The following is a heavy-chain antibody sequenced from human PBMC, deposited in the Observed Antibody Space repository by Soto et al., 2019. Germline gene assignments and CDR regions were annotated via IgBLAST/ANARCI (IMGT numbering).Heavy chain of an antibody. CDR3: ARSPGYFTSSSLDP. V-gene: IGHV4-4*02. D-gene: IGHD2-8*01. J-gene: IGHJ5*02. CDR1: GDSISSVNW. CDR2: IYHTGIT. Sequence: QVQLQESGPGLVKPSETLSLTCAVSGDSISSVNWWSWVRQSPGQGLEWIGDIYHTGITNYNPSLQSRVTISVDKFKNEFSLNLTSVTAADTAVYYCARSPGYFTSSSLDPWGQGTLVTVSS.